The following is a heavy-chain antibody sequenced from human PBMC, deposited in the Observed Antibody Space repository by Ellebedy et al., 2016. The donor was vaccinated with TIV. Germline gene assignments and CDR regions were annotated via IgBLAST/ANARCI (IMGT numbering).Heavy chain of an antibody. Sequence: GESLKISCAASGFTFSSNWMSWVRQTPGKGLEWVAYIKQDGSEKYYVDSVKGRFTISRDNAKSSLYLQMNSLRAEDTAVYFCACGFDYWGQGTLVTVSS. J-gene: IGHJ4*02. CDR2: IKQDGSEK. CDR3: ACGFDY. V-gene: IGHV3-7*01. CDR1: GFTFSSNW.